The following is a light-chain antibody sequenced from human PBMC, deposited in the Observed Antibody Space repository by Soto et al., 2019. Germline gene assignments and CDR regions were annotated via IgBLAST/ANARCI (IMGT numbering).Light chain of an antibody. CDR2: VNSDGSH. V-gene: IGLV4-69*01. CDR1: SGHSSYA. CDR3: QTWGTGTQVV. Sequence: QLVLTQSPSASASLGASVKLTCTLSSGHSSYAIAWHQQQPEKGPRYLMKVNSDGSHTKGDGIPDRFSGSSSGAERYLTISSLQSEDEADNHSQTWGTGTQVVFGGGTKLTVL. J-gene: IGLJ2*01.